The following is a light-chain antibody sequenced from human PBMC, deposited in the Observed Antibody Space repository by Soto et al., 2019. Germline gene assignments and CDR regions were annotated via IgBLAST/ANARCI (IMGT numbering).Light chain of an antibody. CDR1: SSDVGGYNY. V-gene: IGLV2-8*01. Sequence: QSALTQPPAASGSPGQSATISCTGTSSDVGGYNYVSWYQQHPGNAPKLMIYEVSKRPSGVPDRFSGSKSGNTASLTVSGLQAEEDADYYCSSYAGLRGVFGGGTKLTVL. J-gene: IGLJ3*02. CDR3: SSYAGLRGV. CDR2: EVS.